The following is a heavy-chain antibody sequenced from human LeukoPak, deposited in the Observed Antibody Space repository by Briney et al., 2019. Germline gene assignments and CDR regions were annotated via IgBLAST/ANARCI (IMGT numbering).Heavy chain of an antibody. J-gene: IGHJ4*02. CDR3: VSFYETY. Sequence: GGSLRLSCAASGSYWMHWVRQAPGKGLVWVSHINGDGSWTTYADSVKGRFTISNDNAKNTVYLQMNNLRAEDTAVHYCVSFYETYWGRGTLVTVSS. CDR1: GSYW. D-gene: IGHD2-2*01. CDR2: INGDGSWT. V-gene: IGHV3-74*01.